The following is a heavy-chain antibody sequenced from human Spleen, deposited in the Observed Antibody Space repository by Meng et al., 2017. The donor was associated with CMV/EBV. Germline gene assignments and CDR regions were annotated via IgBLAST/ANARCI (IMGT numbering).Heavy chain of an antibody. CDR1: GFTFSSYS. D-gene: IGHD6-6*01. Sequence: GESLKISCAASGFTFSSYSMNWVRQAPGKGLEWVSSISSSSYIYYADSVKGRFTISRDNAKNSLYLQMNSLRAEDTAVYYCARAILASSSSYWGQGTLVTVSS. V-gene: IGHV3-21*01. J-gene: IGHJ4*02. CDR3: ARAILASSSSY. CDR2: ISSSSYI.